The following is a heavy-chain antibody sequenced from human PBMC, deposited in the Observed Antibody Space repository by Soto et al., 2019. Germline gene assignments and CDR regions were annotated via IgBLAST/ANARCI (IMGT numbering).Heavy chain of an antibody. CDR1: GFIFSSYG. CDR2: ISYDVNKK. Sequence: GGSLRLSCAASGFIFSSYGMDWVRQAPGKGLEWVAVISYDVNKKQYAASVKGRFTISRDNSKNTLYLQMNRLRAEDTAVYYCAKASYYYESRGWNGFDIWGQGTMVTV. V-gene: IGHV3-30*18. J-gene: IGHJ3*02. CDR3: AKASYYYESRGWNGFDI. D-gene: IGHD3-22*01.